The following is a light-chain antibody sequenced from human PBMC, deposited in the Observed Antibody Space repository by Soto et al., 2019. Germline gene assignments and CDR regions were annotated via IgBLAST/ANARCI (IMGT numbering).Light chain of an antibody. J-gene: IGLJ2*01. V-gene: IGLV2-14*01. Sequence: QSVLTQPASVSGSPGQSITISCTGTSSDVGSNNFVSWYQQHPGKAPKLMIYEVNYRPSGVSNRFSGSKSGNTASLTISGLQAEDEADYYCSSYTTSSTVVFGGGTKVTVL. CDR2: EVN. CDR3: SSYTTSSTVV. CDR1: SSDVGSNNF.